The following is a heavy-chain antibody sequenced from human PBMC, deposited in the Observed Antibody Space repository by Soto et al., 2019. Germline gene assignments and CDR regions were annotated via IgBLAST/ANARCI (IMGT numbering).Heavy chain of an antibody. CDR2: IYYSGST. V-gene: IGHV4-61*01. CDR3: ARVCYSNYSAWFDP. D-gene: IGHD4-4*01. Sequence: XGTLSLTFTVSGRAVSSGSYYWSWIRQPPGKGLEWIGYIYYSGSTNYNPSLKSRVTISVDTSKNQFSLKLSSVTAADTAVYYCARVCYSNYSAWFDPWGQGTLVNVS. J-gene: IGHJ5*02. CDR1: GRAVSSGSYY.